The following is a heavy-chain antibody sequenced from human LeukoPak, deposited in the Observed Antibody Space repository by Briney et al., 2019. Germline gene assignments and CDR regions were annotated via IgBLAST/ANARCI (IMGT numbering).Heavy chain of an antibody. CDR3: ASGGYSYGYFDY. CDR2: IYYSGST. CDR1: GGSISSGGYY. Sequence: SETLSLTCTVSGGSISSGGYYWSWIRQHPGKGLERIGYIYYSGSTYYNPSLKSRVTISVDTSKNQFSLKLSSVTAADTAVYYCASGGYSYGYFDYWGQGTLVTVSS. J-gene: IGHJ4*02. V-gene: IGHV4-31*03. D-gene: IGHD5-18*01.